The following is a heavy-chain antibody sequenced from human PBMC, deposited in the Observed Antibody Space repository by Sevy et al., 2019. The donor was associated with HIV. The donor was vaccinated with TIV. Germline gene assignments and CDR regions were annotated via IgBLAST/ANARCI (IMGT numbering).Heavy chain of an antibody. D-gene: IGHD6-13*01. J-gene: IGHJ4*02. CDR3: ATHAGIAAAGRVFDY. V-gene: IGHV3-72*01. CDR2: TRNKADSYTT. Sequence: GGSLRLSCAASGFSISDHYMEWVRQAPGKGLEWVGRTRNKADSYTTEYPASVKGRFTISRDDSKNSLYLQMNSLKAEDTAVYYCATHAGIAAAGRVFDYWGQGTLVTVSS. CDR1: GFSISDHY.